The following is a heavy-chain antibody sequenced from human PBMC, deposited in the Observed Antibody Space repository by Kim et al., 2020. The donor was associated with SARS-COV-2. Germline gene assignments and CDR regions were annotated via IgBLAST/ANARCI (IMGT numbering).Heavy chain of an antibody. CDR2: ISDDGRNK. CDR3: ARGRRWVTGYFDY. CDR1: GFTFSSYG. D-gene: IGHD5-18*01. J-gene: IGHJ4*02. V-gene: IGHV3-30*03. Sequence: GGSLRLSCAASGFTFSSYGMHWVRQAPGKGLEWVAVISDDGRNKYYGDSVKGRFTISRDKSKSTLFLQMNSLRAEDTAEYYCARGRRWVTGYFDYWGQGTLVTVSS.